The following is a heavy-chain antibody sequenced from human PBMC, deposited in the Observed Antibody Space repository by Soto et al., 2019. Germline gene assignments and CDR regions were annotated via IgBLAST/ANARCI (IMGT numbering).Heavy chain of an antibody. CDR2: MNPNSGNT. CDR1: GDTFISHD. CDR3: VRGAAS. Sequence: QVQLVQSGAEVKKPGASVKVSCRASGDTFISHDINWVRQATGQGLEWMGWMNPNSGNTGYGQKFQGRLTLTRDTSISTAYMALSSLRSDDTAIYYCVRGAASWGQGTLVTVSS. J-gene: IGHJ5*02. V-gene: IGHV1-8*01.